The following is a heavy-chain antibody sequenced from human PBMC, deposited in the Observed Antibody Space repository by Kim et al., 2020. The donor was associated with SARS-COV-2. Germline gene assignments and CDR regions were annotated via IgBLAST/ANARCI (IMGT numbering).Heavy chain of an antibody. J-gene: IGHJ4*02. CDR1: GGSFSGYY. V-gene: IGHV4-34*01. CDR2: INHSGST. CDR3: ARGRIAVAALRYYFDY. Sequence: SETLSLTCAVYGGSFSGYYWSWIRQPPGKGLEWIGEINHSGSTNYNPSLKSRVTISVDTSKNQFSLKLSSVTAADTAVYYCARGRIAVAALRYYFDYWGQGTLVTVSS. D-gene: IGHD6-19*01.